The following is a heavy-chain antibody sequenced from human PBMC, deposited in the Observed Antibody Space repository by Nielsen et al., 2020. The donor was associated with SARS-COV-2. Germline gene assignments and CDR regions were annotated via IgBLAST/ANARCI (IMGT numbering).Heavy chain of an antibody. J-gene: IGHJ4*02. CDR2: INPNSGGT. Sequence: WVRQAPGQGLEWMGWINPNSGGTNYAQKFQGWVTMTRDTSISTAYMELSRLRSDDTAVYYCAKGRRRDKCSGGSCYYDYWGQGTLVTVSS. V-gene: IGHV1-2*04. CDR3: AKGRRRDKCSGGSCYYDY. D-gene: IGHD2-15*01.